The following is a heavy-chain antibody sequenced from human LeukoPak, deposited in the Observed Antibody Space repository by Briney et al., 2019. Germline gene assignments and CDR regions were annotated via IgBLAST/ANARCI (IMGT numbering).Heavy chain of an antibody. J-gene: IGHJ3*02. D-gene: IGHD4-11*01. CDR2: ISYDGSNK. V-gene: IGHV3-30-3*01. CDR3: ASGGDTTVGIKDAFDI. Sequence: GGSLRLSCAASGFTFSSYAMHWVRQAPGKGLEWVAVISYDGSNKYYADSVKGRFTISRDNSKNTLRLQMNSLRAEDTAVYYCASGGDTTVGIKDAFDIWGQGTMVTVSS. CDR1: GFTFSSYA.